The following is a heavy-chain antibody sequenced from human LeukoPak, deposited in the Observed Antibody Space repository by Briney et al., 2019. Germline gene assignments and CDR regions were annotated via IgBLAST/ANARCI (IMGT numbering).Heavy chain of an antibody. CDR3: ARLTSGGVDY. Sequence: GASVKVSCKASGYTFTSYYMHWVRQAPGQGLEWMGIIYPGDSDTRYNPSFQGQVTISADKSISTAYLQWSSLKASDTAMYYCARLTSGGVDYWGQGTLVTVSS. CDR1: GYTFTSYY. V-gene: IGHV5-51*01. CDR2: IYPGDSDT. D-gene: IGHD6-25*01. J-gene: IGHJ4*02.